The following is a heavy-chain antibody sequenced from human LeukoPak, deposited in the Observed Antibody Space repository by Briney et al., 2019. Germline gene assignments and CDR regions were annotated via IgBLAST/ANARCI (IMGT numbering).Heavy chain of an antibody. J-gene: IGHJ6*03. Sequence: PGGSLRLSCAASGFTFSSYWMSWVRQAPGKGLEWVSAISGSGGSTYYADSVKGRFTISRDNSKNTLYLQMNSLRAEDTAVYYCAKGSGYYPPGYYYYYMDVWGKGTTVTVSS. V-gene: IGHV3-23*01. CDR1: GFTFSSYW. CDR2: ISGSGGST. CDR3: AKGSGYYPPGYYYYYMDV. D-gene: IGHD3-3*01.